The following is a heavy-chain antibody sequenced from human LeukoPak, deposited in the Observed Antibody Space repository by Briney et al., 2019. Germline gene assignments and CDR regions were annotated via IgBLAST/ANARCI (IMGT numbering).Heavy chain of an antibody. D-gene: IGHD6-19*01. CDR2: INSDGRST. J-gene: IGHJ2*01. V-gene: IGHV3-74*01. Sequence: PGGSLRLSFPASGFTFSSYWLHWLGQGPGKGLVWFSRINSDGRSTSYADSVKGRFTISRDNAKNTLYLQMNSLRAEDTAVYYCARGGGWYPNWYFDLWGRGTLVTVSS. CDR1: GFTFSSYW. CDR3: ARGGGWYPNWYFDL.